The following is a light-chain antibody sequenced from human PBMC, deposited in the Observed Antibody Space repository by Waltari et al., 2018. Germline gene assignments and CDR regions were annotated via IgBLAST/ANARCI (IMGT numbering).Light chain of an antibody. CDR3: QQSYSTSIT. CDR2: AAS. V-gene: IGKV1-39*01. Sequence: DIQMTQSPSSLSASVGDRVTITCRARQSISSYLNWYQQKPGKAPKLLIYAASSLQSGVPSRFSGSGSGTDFTLTISRLQPEDFATYYCQQSYSTSITFGQGTRLEIK. J-gene: IGKJ5*01. CDR1: QSISSY.